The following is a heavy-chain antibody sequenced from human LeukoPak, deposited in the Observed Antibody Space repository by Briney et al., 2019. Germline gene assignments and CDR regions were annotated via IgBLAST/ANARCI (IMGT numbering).Heavy chain of an antibody. Sequence: GASVKVSCKASGYTFTGYYMHWVRQAPGQGLEWMGWINPNSGGTNYAQKFQGRVTMTRDTSICTAYMELSRLRSDDTAVYYCARVGDPTYCSSTSCYITYGMDVWGQGTTVTVSS. CDR2: INPNSGGT. D-gene: IGHD2-2*02. CDR1: GYTFTGYY. CDR3: ARVGDPTYCSSTSCYITYGMDV. V-gene: IGHV1-2*02. J-gene: IGHJ6*02.